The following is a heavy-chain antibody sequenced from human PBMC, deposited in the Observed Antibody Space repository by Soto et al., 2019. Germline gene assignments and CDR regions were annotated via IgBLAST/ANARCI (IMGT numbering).Heavy chain of an antibody. Sequence: LVKVSCKASGGTFSSYAISWVRQAPGQGLEWMGGIIPIFGTANYAQKFQGRVTITADESTSTAYMELSSLRSEDTAVYYCARDPTRIAAAGYGMDVWGQGTTVTVSS. J-gene: IGHJ6*01. CDR3: ARDPTRIAAAGYGMDV. V-gene: IGHV1-69*13. CDR2: IIPIFGTA. D-gene: IGHD6-13*01. CDR1: GGTFSSYA.